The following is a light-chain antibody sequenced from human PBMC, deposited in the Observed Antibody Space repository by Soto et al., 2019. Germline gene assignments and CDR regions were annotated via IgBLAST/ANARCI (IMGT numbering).Light chain of an antibody. CDR3: CSYADSSTYV. CDR2: EDS. J-gene: IGLJ1*01. Sequence: QSALTQPASVSGSPGQSITISCTGTSSDVGSYNLVSWYQQLPGKAPKLIIYEDSKRPSGVSNRFSGSKSGNTASLTISGLQTEDEADYYCCSYADSSTYVFGTGTKLTVL. CDR1: SSDVGSYNL. V-gene: IGLV2-23*01.